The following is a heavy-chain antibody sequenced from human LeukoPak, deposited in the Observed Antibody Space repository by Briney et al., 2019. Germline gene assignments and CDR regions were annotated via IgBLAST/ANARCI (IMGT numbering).Heavy chain of an antibody. CDR3: ARVTGYMIEDYFDY. Sequence: SETLSLTCAVYGGSFSGYYWSWIRQPPGKGLEWIGEINHSGSTNYNPSLKSRVTISVDTSKNQFSLKLSSVTAADTAIYYCARVTGYMIEDYFDYWGQGTLVTVSS. CDR2: INHSGST. J-gene: IGHJ4*02. D-gene: IGHD3-22*01. V-gene: IGHV4-34*01. CDR1: GGSFSGYY.